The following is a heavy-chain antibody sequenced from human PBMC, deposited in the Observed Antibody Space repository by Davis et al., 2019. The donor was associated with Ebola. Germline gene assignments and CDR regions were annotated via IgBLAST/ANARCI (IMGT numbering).Heavy chain of an antibody. Sequence: GESLKISCAASGFTFSSYAMSWVRQAPGKGLEWVSAISGSGGSTYYADSVKGRFTISRDNSKNTLYLQMNSLRAEDTAVYYCATPNPCSRTTCYTPKNYYYYGMDVWGQGTTVTVSS. J-gene: IGHJ6*02. CDR3: ATPNPCSRTTCYTPKNYYYYGMDV. V-gene: IGHV3-23*01. CDR2: ISGSGGST. CDR1: GFTFSSYA. D-gene: IGHD2-2*02.